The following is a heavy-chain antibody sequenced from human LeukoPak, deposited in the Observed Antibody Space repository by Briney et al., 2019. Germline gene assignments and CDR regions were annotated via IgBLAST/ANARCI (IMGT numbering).Heavy chain of an antibody. V-gene: IGHV3-21*04. D-gene: IGHD5-18*01. CDR1: GFTFSSYS. CDR2: ISSSSSYI. CDR3: ARERGVYSYGCAFDI. Sequence: GGSLRLSCAASGFTFSSYSMNWVRQAPGKGLEWVSSISSSSSYIYYADSVKGRFTISRDNAKNSLYLQMNSLRAEDTAVYYCARERGVYSYGCAFDIWGQGTMVTVSS. J-gene: IGHJ3*02.